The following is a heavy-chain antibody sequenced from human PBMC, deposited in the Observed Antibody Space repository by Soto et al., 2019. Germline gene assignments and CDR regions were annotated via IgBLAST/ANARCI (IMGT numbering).Heavy chain of an antibody. CDR2: IYYSGST. CDR3: ARSPEKWLRLGGCFDP. CDR1: GGSISSGGYY. J-gene: IGHJ5*02. V-gene: IGHV4-31*03. Sequence: QVQLQESGPGLVKPSQTLSLTCTVSGGSISSGGYYWSWIRQHPGKGLEWIGYIYYSGSTYYNPSFKSRVTISLDPSKNQFSLKLRSVTAADPAVYYCARSPEKWLRLGGCFDPWGQGTLVTVSS. D-gene: IGHD5-12*01.